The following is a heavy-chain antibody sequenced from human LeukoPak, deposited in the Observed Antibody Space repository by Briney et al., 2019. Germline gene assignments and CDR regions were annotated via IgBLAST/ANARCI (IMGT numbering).Heavy chain of an antibody. CDR3: AKGSSPLGHFDY. CDR1: GFTFSSYA. V-gene: IGHV3-23*01. CDR2: ISGSGGNT. J-gene: IGHJ4*02. Sequence: GGSLRLSCAASGFTFSSYAMSWVRQAPGKGLEWVSAISGSGGNTYYADSVKGRFTISRDNSKNTLYLRMNSLRVEDTAVYYCAKGSSPLGHFDYWGQGTLVTVSS. D-gene: IGHD6-13*01.